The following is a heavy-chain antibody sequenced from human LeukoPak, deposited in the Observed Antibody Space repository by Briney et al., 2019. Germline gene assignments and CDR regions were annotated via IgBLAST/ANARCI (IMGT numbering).Heavy chain of an antibody. CDR2: ISGSGGST. J-gene: IGHJ4*02. Sequence: QAGGSLRLSCAASGFTFSSSAMSWVRQASGKGLEWVSGISGSGGSTYYADSVKGRFTISRDNSKNTLYLQMNSLRAEDTAAYYCAKAGSIRFDYWGQGTLVTVSS. CDR1: GFTFSSSA. CDR3: AKAGSIRFDY. D-gene: IGHD1-26*01. V-gene: IGHV3-23*01.